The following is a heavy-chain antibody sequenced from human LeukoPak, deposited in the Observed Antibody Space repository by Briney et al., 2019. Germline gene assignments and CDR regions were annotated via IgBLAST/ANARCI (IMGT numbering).Heavy chain of an antibody. D-gene: IGHD6-6*01. V-gene: IGHV4-34*01. J-gene: IGHJ3*02. Sequence: PSETLSLTCAVYGGSFSGYYWSWIRQPPGKGLEWIGEINHSGSTNYNPSLKGRVTISVDTSKNQFSLKLSSVTAADTAVYYCARAVQLGNHAFDIWGQGTMVTVSS. CDR3: ARAVQLGNHAFDI. CDR2: INHSGST. CDR1: GGSFSGYY.